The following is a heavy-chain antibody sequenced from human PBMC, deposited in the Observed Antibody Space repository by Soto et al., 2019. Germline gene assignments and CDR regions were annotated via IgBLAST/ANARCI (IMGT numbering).Heavy chain of an antibody. CDR1: GYTFTSYG. CDR2: ISAYNGNT. CDR3: ARDIPTFYYGSGSYRLFDY. V-gene: IGHV1-18*01. Sequence: ASGKVSSKAPGYTFTSYGISWVRPAPGQGIEWMGWISAYNGNTNYAQKLQGRVTMTTDTSTITPYMELRSLRSDDTAVYYCARDIPTFYYGSGSYRLFDYWGQGTIVIGSS. D-gene: IGHD3-10*01. J-gene: IGHJ4*02.